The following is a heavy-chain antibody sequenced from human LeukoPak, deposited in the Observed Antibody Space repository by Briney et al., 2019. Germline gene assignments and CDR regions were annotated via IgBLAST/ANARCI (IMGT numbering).Heavy chain of an antibody. CDR1: GFTFSNAW. V-gene: IGHV3-15*01. J-gene: IGHJ4*02. D-gene: IGHD3-16*02. CDR2: IKSKTDGGTT. CDR3: AKALSPGFDY. Sequence: GGSLRLSCAASGFTFSNAWMSWVRQAPGKGLEWVGRIKSKTDGGTTDYAAPVKGRFTISRDDSKNTLYLQMNSLRAEDTAVYYCAKALSPGFDYWGQGTLVTVSS.